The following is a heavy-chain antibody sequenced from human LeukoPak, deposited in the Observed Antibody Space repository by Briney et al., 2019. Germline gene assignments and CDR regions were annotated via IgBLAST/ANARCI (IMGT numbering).Heavy chain of an antibody. V-gene: IGHV3-30-3*01. CDR2: ISYDGSNK. Sequence: GSLRLSCAASGFTFSSCAMHWVRPAPGQGLGWGAVISYDGSNKYYADSVKGRFTISRDNSKNTLYLQMNSLRAEDTAVYYCARDHYYDSSGYYGYPAAWGQGTLVTVSS. D-gene: IGHD3-22*01. J-gene: IGHJ4*02. CDR1: GFTFSSCA. CDR3: ARDHYYDSSGYYGYPAA.